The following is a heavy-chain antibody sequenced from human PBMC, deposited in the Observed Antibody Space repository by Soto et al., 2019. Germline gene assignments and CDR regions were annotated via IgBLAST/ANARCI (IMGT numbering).Heavy chain of an antibody. CDR3: ARDRINYGFFDF. D-gene: IGHD3-10*01. CDR1: GYPFTSHY. CDR2: VYPNRISD. Sequence: GASVKVSCQATGYPFTSHYIHWLRQGQGQGLEWMGSVYPNRISDTYLPKCRGRVIMNRSTYTSTVLMELTSLKYEARAVYYCARDRINYGFFDFWGQGTLVTVSS. J-gene: IGHJ4*02. V-gene: IGHV1-46*01.